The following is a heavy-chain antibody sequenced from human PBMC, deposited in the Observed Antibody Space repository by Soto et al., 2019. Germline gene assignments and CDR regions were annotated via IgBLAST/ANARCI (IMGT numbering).Heavy chain of an antibody. V-gene: IGHV3-7*04. D-gene: IGHD6-19*01. J-gene: IGHJ4*01. CDR1: GFTFSNYW. CDR2: IKQDGSGK. Sequence: PGGSLRLSCTASGFTFSNYWMSWVRQAPGKGLEWVANIKQDGSGKYYVDSVEGRFTLSRDNAKNSLHLQMNSLRAEDTAIYFCARVASNHGWIFDYWGQGTLVTVSS. CDR3: ARVASNHGWIFDY.